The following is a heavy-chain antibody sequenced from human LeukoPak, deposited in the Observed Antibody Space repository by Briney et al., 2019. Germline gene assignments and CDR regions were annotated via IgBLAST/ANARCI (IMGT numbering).Heavy chain of an antibody. J-gene: IGHJ4*02. V-gene: IGHV1-18*01. CDR3: ARGGGPYCGGDCYFDY. CDR2: ISAYNGHA. D-gene: IGHD2-21*02. CDR1: GYTFTSYG. Sequence: ASVKVSCEASGYTFTSYGIGWVRQAPGQGPEWMGWISAYNGHANFAQNFQGRVTMTTDTSTSTAYMEVGSLRPDDTAVYYCARGGGPYCGGDCYFDYWGQGTLVTVSS.